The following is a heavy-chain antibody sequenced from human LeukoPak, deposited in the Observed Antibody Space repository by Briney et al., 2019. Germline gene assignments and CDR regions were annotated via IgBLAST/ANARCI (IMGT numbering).Heavy chain of an antibody. D-gene: IGHD7-27*01. CDR3: ARDTVPPRNATEQKTGTYY. J-gene: IGHJ4*01. Sequence: SETLSLTCTVSGGSITTTNYYWAWIRQPPGEGLQWIGSVYYRGNTYSNPSLESRITMSVDTSKNQFSLRLTSVAAADTALYYCARDTVPPRNATEQKTGTYYWGLGTLVTVSS. CDR2: VYYRGNT. V-gene: IGHV4-39*02. CDR1: GGSITTTNYY.